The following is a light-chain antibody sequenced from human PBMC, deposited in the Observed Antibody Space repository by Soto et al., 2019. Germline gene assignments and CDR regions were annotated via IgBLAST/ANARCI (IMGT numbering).Light chain of an antibody. CDR3: QQYGSSPRT. V-gene: IGKV3-20*01. CDR1: QSGSSSY. Sequence: ILLTQSPGTLSLSPGERATLSCGASQSGSSSYLAWYQQKPGQAPRLLIYGASSRAPGIPDRFSGSGSGTDFTLTISRLELEDFAVYYCQQYGSSPRTFGQGTKV. J-gene: IGKJ1*01. CDR2: GAS.